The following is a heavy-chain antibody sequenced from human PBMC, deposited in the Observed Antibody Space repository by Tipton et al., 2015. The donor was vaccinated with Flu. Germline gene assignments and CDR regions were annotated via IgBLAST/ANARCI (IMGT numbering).Heavy chain of an antibody. J-gene: IGHJ3*02. CDR3: ASSNGAGGI. CDR2: VYNGGLT. D-gene: IGHD2-8*01. CDR1: RLTVSNNY. V-gene: IGHV3-66*01. Sequence: SLRLSCVTSRLTVSNNYMSWVRQAPGKGLEWVSVVYNGGLTYYADSVKGRFSVSRDFSSNTLDLQMNGLRVEDTAVYYCASSNGAGGIWGHGTMVTVSS.